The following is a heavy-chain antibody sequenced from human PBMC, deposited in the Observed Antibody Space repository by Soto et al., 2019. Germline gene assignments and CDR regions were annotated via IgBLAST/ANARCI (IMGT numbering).Heavy chain of an antibody. CDR1: GYSFTSYW. V-gene: IGHV5-10-1*01. CDR3: ARHPIRSDYYYYGMDV. J-gene: IGHJ6*02. Sequence: PGESLKISCKGSGYSFTSYWISWVRQMPGKGLEWMGRIDPSDSYTNYSPSFQGHVTISADKSISTAYLQWSSLKASDTAMYYCARHPIRSDYYYYGMDVWGQGTTVTVSS. CDR2: IDPSDSYT.